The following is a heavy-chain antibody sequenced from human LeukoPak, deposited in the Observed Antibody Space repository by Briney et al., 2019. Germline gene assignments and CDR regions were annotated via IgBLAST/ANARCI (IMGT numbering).Heavy chain of an antibody. Sequence: GGSLRLSCAASGFTFSSYSMNWVRQAPGKGLEWVSSISSSSSYIYYADSVEGRFTISRDNAKNSLYLQMNSLRAEDTAVYYCARDVLHTPFDYWGQGTLVTVSS. V-gene: IGHV3-21*01. CDR2: ISSSSSYI. CDR1: GFTFSSYS. D-gene: IGHD2/OR15-2a*01. CDR3: ARDVLHTPFDY. J-gene: IGHJ4*02.